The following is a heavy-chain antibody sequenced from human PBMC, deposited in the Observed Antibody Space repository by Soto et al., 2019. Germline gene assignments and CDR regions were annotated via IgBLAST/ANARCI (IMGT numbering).Heavy chain of an antibody. CDR2: IWSDGIQK. CDR1: GFTFSDYG. J-gene: IGHJ3*02. V-gene: IGHV3-33*01. CDR3: VRGGKIAGAFDI. Sequence: ESGGGVVQPGRSLRLSCTTSGFTFSDYGMHWVRQAPGKGLEWVAVIWSDGIQKYYPDSVKGRFTISRDNSENTLYLQMNSLTVEDTAVYYCVRGGKIAGAFDIWGQGTMVTVS. D-gene: IGHD2-21*01.